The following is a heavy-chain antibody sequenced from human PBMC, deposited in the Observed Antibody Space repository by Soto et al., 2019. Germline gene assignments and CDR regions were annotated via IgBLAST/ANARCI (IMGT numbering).Heavy chain of an antibody. J-gene: IGHJ4*02. CDR3: ARITRGWYGGNDY. Sequence: SETLSLTCAVYGGSFSGYYWSWIRQPPGKGLEWIGEINHSGSTNYNPSLKSRVTISVDTSKNQFSLKLGSVTAADTAVYYCARITRGWYGGNDYWGQGTLVTVSS. V-gene: IGHV4-34*01. D-gene: IGHD6-19*01. CDR2: INHSGST. CDR1: GGSFSGYY.